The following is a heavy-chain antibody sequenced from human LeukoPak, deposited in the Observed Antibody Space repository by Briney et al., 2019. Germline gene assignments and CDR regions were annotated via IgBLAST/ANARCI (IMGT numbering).Heavy chain of an antibody. CDR2: IGTNSNFR. CDR3: ARTCGGDCYSDF. D-gene: IGHD2-21*02. Sequence: KPGGSLRLSCAASGCTFSDYIMNWVRQTPGKGLEWVSSIGTNSNFRYYADSVKGRFTISRDDAKNSLYLQMNSLRAEDTAVYYCARTCGGDCYSDFWGQGTLVTVSS. J-gene: IGHJ4*02. CDR1: GCTFSDYI. V-gene: IGHV3-21*01.